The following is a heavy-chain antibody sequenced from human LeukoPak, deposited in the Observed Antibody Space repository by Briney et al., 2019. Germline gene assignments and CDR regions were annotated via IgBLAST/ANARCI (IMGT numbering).Heavy chain of an antibody. CDR3: ARVRLATVTTGWFDP. CDR1: GYTFTSYG. CDR2: ISAYNGNT. Sequence: GASVKVSCKASGYTFTSYGISWVRQAPGQGLEWMGWISAYNGNTNYAQKLHGRVTMTTDTSTSTAYMELRSLRSDDTAVYYCARVRLATVTTGWFDPWGQGTLVTVSS. J-gene: IGHJ5*02. D-gene: IGHD4-17*01. V-gene: IGHV1-18*01.